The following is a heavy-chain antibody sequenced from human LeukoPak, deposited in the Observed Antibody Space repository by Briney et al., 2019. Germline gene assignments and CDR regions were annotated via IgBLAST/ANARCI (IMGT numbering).Heavy chain of an antibody. CDR3: ARDRDGGVGTLDY. V-gene: IGHV1-2*06. Sequence: ASVKVSCKASGYTFIDYWIHWVRQAPGQGLEWMGRININSGGINYAQKFQGRVTMTRATSISTAYMELSRLRFDDTAVYYRARDRDGGVGTLDYWGQGTLVPVSS. J-gene: IGHJ4*02. CDR1: GYTFIDYW. D-gene: IGHD3-3*01. CDR2: ININSGGI.